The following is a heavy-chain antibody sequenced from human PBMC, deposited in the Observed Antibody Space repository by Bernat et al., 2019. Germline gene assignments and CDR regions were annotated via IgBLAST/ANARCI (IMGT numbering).Heavy chain of an antibody. Sequence: QVQLVESGGGVVQPGRSLRISCAASGFSFSNYAMHWVRQAPGKGLDWVAVISDTGSDKHYADSVKGRFTISSDNSKHTLDLLMNSLRAEDTSVYYCARDRQPLVPCDYWGQGTLVTVSS. J-gene: IGHJ4*02. CDR2: ISDTGSDK. CDR1: GFSFSNYA. V-gene: IGHV3-30*01. D-gene: IGHD6-6*01. CDR3: ARDRQPLVPCDY.